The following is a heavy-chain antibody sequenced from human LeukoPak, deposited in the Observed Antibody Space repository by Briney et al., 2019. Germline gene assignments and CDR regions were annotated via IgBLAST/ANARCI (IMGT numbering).Heavy chain of an antibody. CDR2: ISAYNGNT. CDR3: AREQVDIVVVVAAYSSHLDAFDI. Sequence: ASVKVSCKASGYTFTSYGISWVRQAPGQGLEWMGWISAYNGNTNYAQKLQGRVTMTTDTSTGTAYMELRSLRSDDTAVYYCAREQVDIVVVVAAYSSHLDAFDIWGQGTMVTVSS. V-gene: IGHV1-18*04. D-gene: IGHD2-15*01. J-gene: IGHJ3*02. CDR1: GYTFTSYG.